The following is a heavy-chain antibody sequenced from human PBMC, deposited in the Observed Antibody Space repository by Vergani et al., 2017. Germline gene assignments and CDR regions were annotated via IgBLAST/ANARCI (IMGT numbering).Heavy chain of an antibody. V-gene: IGHV3-9*01. CDR2: INWSSGNI. J-gene: IGHJ4*02. Sequence: EVQLVESGGGLEQPGRSLRLSCAASGITFDDFAMHWVRQAPGKGLEWVSGINWSSGNIGYADSVKGRFTISRDNAKNSLYLQMNSLRAEDTALYYCAKGLEMATTELDYWGQGTLVTVSS. D-gene: IGHD5-24*01. CDR1: GITFDDFA. CDR3: AKGLEMATTELDY.